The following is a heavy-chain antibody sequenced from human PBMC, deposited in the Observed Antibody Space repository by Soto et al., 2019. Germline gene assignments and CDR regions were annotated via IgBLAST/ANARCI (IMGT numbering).Heavy chain of an antibody. D-gene: IGHD6-19*01. CDR2: ISGSRSYI. V-gene: IGHV3-11*06. J-gene: IGHJ4*02. Sequence: GGSLRLSCAASGFTFSDDYMGWIRQAPGKGLEWVSFISGSRSYIKHADSVKGRFTISRDNAKDSLYLQINSLRAEDTAVYYCAKDGETKQWLKYFDYWGQGTLVTVSS. CDR3: AKDGETKQWLKYFDY. CDR1: GFTFSDDY.